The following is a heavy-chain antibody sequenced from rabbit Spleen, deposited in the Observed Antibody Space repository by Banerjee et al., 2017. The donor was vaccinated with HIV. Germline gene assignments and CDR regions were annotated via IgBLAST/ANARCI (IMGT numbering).Heavy chain of an antibody. CDR2: IDHLFGIT. CDR3: ARDGAGGTYFAL. D-gene: IGHD8-1*01. V-gene: IGHV1S7*01. J-gene: IGHJ4*01. Sequence: QLKESGGGLVQPGGSLKLSCKASGFTLSSYYMNWVRQAPGKGLEWIGYIDHLFGITYYANWVNGRFSISRENAQNTVFLQMTSLTAADAATYFCARDGAGGTYFALWGPGTLVTVS. CDR1: GFTLSSYY.